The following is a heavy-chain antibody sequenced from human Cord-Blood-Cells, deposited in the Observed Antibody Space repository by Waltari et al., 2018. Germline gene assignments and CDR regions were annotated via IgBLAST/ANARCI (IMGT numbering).Heavy chain of an antibody. D-gene: IGHD7-27*01. J-gene: IGHJ4*02. V-gene: IGHV1-3*01. CDR2: INACKGNT. CDR3: ARGPLLGIALDY. CDR1: GYTFTSYA. Sequence: QVQLVQSGAEVKKPGASVKVSCKASGYTFTSYAMHWVRQAHGQRLEWMGWINACKGNTKYSQKFQGRVTITRDTSASTAYMGLSSLRSEDTAVYYCARGPLLGIALDYWDQGTLVTVSS.